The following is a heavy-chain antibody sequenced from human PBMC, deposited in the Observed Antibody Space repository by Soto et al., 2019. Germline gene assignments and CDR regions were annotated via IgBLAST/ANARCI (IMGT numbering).Heavy chain of an antibody. D-gene: IGHD1-1*01. CDR3: ARIGTLDWIDDY. J-gene: IGHJ4*02. CDR1: GGTFRSYV. Sequence: QVQLVQSGAAVKKPGSSVKVSCKASGGTFRSYVTSWVRQAPGQGLEWLGGIIPMYGTTYYAQTFQGRVTISADESTSTAFMELSSLRSEDTAVYYCARIGTLDWIDDYWGQGTQVTVSS. CDR2: IIPMYGTT. V-gene: IGHV1-69*12.